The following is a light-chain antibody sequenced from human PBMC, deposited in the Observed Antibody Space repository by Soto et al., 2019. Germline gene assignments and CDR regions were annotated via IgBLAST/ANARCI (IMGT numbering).Light chain of an antibody. V-gene: IGLV1-40*01. CDR1: SSNIGAGYD. J-gene: IGLJ2*01. Sequence: QSVLTQPPSVSGAPGQRVTISCTGSSSNIGAGYDVHWYQQLPGTAPKLLIYGNSNRPSGVPDRFSGSKSGTSASLAITGLQAEDEADYYRQSDDSSLSGYVVFGGGTKLT. CDR3: QSDDSSLSGYVV. CDR2: GNS.